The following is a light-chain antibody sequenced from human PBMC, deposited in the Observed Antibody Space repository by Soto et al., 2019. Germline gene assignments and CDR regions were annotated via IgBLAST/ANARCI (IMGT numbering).Light chain of an antibody. Sequence: SYELTQPPSVSVAPGQTARITCGGNNIGNKSVRWYHQKPGQSPVLVVYYYSDRPSGCPGRFWGSNSVNTATLTISMVEAGDEADYYCQVSDSSSDHVVFGGGTKVTVL. CDR1: NIGNKS. J-gene: IGLJ2*01. CDR3: QVSDSSSDHVV. CDR2: YYS. V-gene: IGLV3-21*02.